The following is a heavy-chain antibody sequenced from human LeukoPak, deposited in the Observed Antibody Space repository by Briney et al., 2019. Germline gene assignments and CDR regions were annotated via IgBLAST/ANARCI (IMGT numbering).Heavy chain of an antibody. D-gene: IGHD3-10*01. V-gene: IGHV3-66*01. J-gene: IGHJ4*02. Sequence: GGSLRLSCAASGFTVSSNYMSWVRQAPGRGLEWVSVIYSGGSTYYADSVKGRFTISRDNSKNTLYLQMNSLRAEDTAVYYCARGARFGELESYYFDYWGQGTLVTVSS. CDR1: GFTVSSNY. CDR3: ARGARFGELESYYFDY. CDR2: IYSGGST.